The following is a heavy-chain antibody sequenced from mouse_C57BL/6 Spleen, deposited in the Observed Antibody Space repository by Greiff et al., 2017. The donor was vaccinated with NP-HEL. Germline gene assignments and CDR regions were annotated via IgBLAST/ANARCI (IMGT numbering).Heavy chain of an antibody. Sequence: DVMLVESGGGLVQPGGSLKLSCAASGFTFSDYYMYWVRQTPEKRLEWVAYISNGGGSTYYPDTVKGRFTISRDNAKNTLYLQMSRLKSEDTAMYYCASQDYDAFYYAMDYWGQGTSVTVAS. V-gene: IGHV5-12*01. CDR2: ISNGGGST. CDR3: ASQDYDAFYYAMDY. J-gene: IGHJ4*01. CDR1: GFTFSDYY. D-gene: IGHD2-4*01.